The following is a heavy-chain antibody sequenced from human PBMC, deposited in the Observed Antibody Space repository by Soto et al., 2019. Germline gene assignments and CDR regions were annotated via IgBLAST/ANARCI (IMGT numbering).Heavy chain of an antibody. CDR2: MNPTSGNT. J-gene: IGHJ6*02. D-gene: IGHD1-26*01. CDR3: ARVQLPLDYYYRMEV. Sequence: ASVKVSCKASGYTFTSYDINWVRQATGQGLEWMGWMNPTSGNTGYAQKFQGRVTMTRNTPISTAYMELSSLRSEDTAVYYCARVQLPLDYYYRMEVWGQGTTVTVSS. CDR1: GYTFTSYD. V-gene: IGHV1-8*01.